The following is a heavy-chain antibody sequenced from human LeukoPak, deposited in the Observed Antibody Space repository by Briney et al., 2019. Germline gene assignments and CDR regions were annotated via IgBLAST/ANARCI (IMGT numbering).Heavy chain of an antibody. Sequence: PSETLSLTCTVSGGSISSSSYYWGWIRQPPGKGLEWIGSIYYSGSTYYNPSLKSRVTISVDTSKNQFSLKLSSVTAADTAVYYCASQYSGSYAFEYFQHRGQGTLVTVSS. CDR1: GGSISSSSYY. CDR3: ASQYSGSYAFEYFQH. D-gene: IGHD1-26*01. V-gene: IGHV4-39*01. CDR2: IYYSGST. J-gene: IGHJ1*01.